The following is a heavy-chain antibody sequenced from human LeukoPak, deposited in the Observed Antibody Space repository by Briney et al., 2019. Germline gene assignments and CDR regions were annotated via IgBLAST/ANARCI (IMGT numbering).Heavy chain of an antibody. V-gene: IGHV4-39*01. Sequence: SETLSLTCTVSGGSFNWGWIRQPPGKGLEWIGSMYYSGSTYYNPSLKSRVTISVETSKNQFSLKLSSVTAADTAVYYCARQKRYYYGSGSYFPYFDYWGQGTLVTVSS. CDR2: MYYSGST. J-gene: IGHJ4*02. CDR1: GGSFN. D-gene: IGHD3-10*01. CDR3: ARQKRYYYGSGSYFPYFDY.